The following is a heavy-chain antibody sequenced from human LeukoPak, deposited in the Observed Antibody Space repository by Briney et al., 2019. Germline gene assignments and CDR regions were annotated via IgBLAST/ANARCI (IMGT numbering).Heavy chain of an antibody. Sequence: SETLSLTCTVSGGTISSYYWSWIRQPPGKGLEWIGYIYYSGSTNYNPSLKSRVTISVDTSKNQFSLKLSSVTAADTAVCYCARSPAGESWFDPWGQGTLVTVSS. V-gene: IGHV4-59*08. CDR2: IYYSGST. J-gene: IGHJ5*02. CDR3: ARSPAGESWFDP. D-gene: IGHD1-26*01. CDR1: GGTISSYY.